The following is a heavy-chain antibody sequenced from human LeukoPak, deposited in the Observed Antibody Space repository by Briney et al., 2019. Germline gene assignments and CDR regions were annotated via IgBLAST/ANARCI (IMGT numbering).Heavy chain of an antibody. Sequence: PGGSLRLSCAVSGFIVSSNYMTWVRQAPGEGLEGVSVIYSGGRTYYADSVKGRFTTPRDNSKNTLYLQMNSLRAEDTAVYYCARAPDGYEAFDIWGQGTMVTVSS. D-gene: IGHD3-22*01. CDR2: IYSGGRT. CDR3: ARAPDGYEAFDI. V-gene: IGHV3-66*01. CDR1: GFIVSSNY. J-gene: IGHJ3*02.